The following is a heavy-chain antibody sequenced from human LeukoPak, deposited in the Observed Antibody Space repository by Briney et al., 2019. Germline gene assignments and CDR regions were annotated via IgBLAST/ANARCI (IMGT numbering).Heavy chain of an antibody. V-gene: IGHV3-48*04. D-gene: IGHD3-10*01. CDR3: ARGAKLLWFGDDFDAFDI. J-gene: IGHJ3*02. CDR1: GFTFSSYS. Sequence: GGSLRLSCAASGFTFSSYSMNWVRQAPGKGLEWVPYISSSSSTIYYADSVKGRFTISRDNAKNSLYLQMNSLRAEDTAVYYCARGAKLLWFGDDFDAFDIWGQGTMVTVSS. CDR2: ISSSSSTI.